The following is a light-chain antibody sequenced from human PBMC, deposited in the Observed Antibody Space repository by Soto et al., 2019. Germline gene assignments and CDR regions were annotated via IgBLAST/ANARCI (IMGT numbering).Light chain of an antibody. J-gene: IGKJ2*01. CDR3: QQANSFPYT. CDR2: AAS. CDR1: HSISRW. V-gene: IGKV1-12*02. Sequence: DIQMTQSPSSVSASVGDRVTLTCRASHSISRWLAWYQQKPGKAPKLLIYAASSLQSGVPSRFSGSGSGTDFTLTISRLQPEDFATYYCQQANSFPYTFGQGTKLEIK.